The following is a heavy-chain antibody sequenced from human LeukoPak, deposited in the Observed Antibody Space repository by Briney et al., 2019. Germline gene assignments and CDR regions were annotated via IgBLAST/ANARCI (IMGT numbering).Heavy chain of an antibody. D-gene: IGHD3-9*01. CDR2: IYYSAST. V-gene: IGHV4-59*01. Sequence: SETLSLTCTVSGGSISSYYWSWIRQPPGKGLEWIGYIYYSASTNYNPSLKSRVTISVDTSKNQFSLKLSSVTAADTAVYYCARGPPYYDILTGYYNGDFDYWGQGTLVTVSS. CDR1: GGSISSYY. J-gene: IGHJ4*02. CDR3: ARGPPYYDILTGYYNGDFDY.